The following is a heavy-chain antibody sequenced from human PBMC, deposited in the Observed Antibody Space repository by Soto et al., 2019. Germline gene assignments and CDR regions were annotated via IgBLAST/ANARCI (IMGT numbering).Heavy chain of an antibody. V-gene: IGHV1-46*01. Sequence: QVQLVQSGAEVKKPGASVKVSCKASGYTFTSYYMHWVRQAPGQGLEWMGIINPSGGSTSYAQKFQGRVTMTRDTSTSTVYMELSSLRSEDTAVYYCARDPFIAAVYYYGMDVWGQGTTVTVSS. CDR1: GYTFTSYY. CDR2: INPSGGST. CDR3: ARDPFIAAVYYYGMDV. D-gene: IGHD6-13*01. J-gene: IGHJ6*02.